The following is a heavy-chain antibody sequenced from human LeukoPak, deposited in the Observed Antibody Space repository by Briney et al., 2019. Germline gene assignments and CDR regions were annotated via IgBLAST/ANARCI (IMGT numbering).Heavy chain of an antibody. CDR1: GGSISSSSYY. J-gene: IGHJ4*02. V-gene: IGHV4-39*07. CDR3: ARGPLITFGGVIADGYYFDY. D-gene: IGHD3-16*02. Sequence: ASETLSLTCTVSGGSISSSSYYWGWIRQPPGKGLEWIGSIYYSGSTYYNPSLKSRVTISVDTSKNQFSLKLSSVTAADTAVYYCARGPLITFGGVIADGYYFDYWGQGTLVTVSS. CDR2: IYYSGST.